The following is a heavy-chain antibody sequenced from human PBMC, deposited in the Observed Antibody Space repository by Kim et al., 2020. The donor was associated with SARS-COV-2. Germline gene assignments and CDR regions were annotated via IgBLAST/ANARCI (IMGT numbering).Heavy chain of an antibody. CDR3: ARVFGITLYNWFDP. J-gene: IGHJ5*02. CDR2: INHSGST. Sequence: SETLSLTCAVYGGSFSGYYWSWIRQPPGKGLEWIGEINHSGSTNYNPSLKSRVTISVDTSKNQFSLKLSSVTAADTAVYYCARVFGITLYNWFDPWGQGTLVTVS. D-gene: IGHD3-10*01. V-gene: IGHV4-34*01. CDR1: GGSFSGYY.